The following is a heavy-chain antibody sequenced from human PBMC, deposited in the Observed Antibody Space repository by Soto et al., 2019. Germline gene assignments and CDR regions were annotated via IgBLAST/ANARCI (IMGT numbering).Heavy chain of an antibody. D-gene: IGHD1-26*01. CDR3: AREKKWELIHLSTYYYYYGMDV. J-gene: IGHJ6*02. CDR1: GFTFSSYW. V-gene: IGHV3-74*01. CDR2: INSDGSST. Sequence: LRLSCAASGFTFSSYWMHWVRQAPGKGLVWVSLINSDGSSTSYADSVKGRFTISRDNAKNTLYLQMNSLRAEDTAVYYCAREKKWELIHLSTYYYYYGMDVWGQGTTVTVYS.